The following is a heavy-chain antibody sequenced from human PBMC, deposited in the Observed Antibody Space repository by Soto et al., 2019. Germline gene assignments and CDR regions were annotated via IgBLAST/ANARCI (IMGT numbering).Heavy chain of an antibody. CDR1: GGSISSYY. CDR3: ARHGRPAAIWFDP. J-gene: IGHJ5*02. V-gene: IGHV4-59*08. D-gene: IGHD2-2*01. Sequence: ETLSLTCTVSGGSISSYYWSWIRQPPGKGLEWIGYIYYSGSTNYNPSLKSRVTISVDTSKNQFSLKLSSVTAADTAVYYCARHGRPAAIWFDPWGQGTLVTVSS. CDR2: IYYSGST.